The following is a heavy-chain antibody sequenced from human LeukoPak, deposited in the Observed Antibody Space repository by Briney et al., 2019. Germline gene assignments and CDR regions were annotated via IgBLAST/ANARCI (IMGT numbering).Heavy chain of an antibody. V-gene: IGHV3-23*01. CDR2: ITGSGTNR. J-gene: IGHJ4*02. D-gene: IGHD3-9*01. CDR1: GFTFDDYG. Sequence: GGSLRLSCAASGFTFDDYGMSWVRQAPGKGLEWVSAITGSGTNRYYADSLKGRFTTSRDNSKNTVFLQMNSLRHEDTAIYYCVIWGDYDVLTGYYVPDYWGQGTLVTVAS. CDR3: VIWGDYDVLTGYYVPDY.